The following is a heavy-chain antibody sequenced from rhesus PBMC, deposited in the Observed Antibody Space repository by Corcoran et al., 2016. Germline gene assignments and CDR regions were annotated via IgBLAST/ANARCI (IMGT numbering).Heavy chain of an antibody. J-gene: IGHJ4*01. CDR2: INGKSGST. CDR1: GDSFSSNW. CDR3: ARYFYGSGYFDY. D-gene: IGHD3-28*01. Sequence: QVQLQESGPGLVKPSETLSLTCVVSGDSFSSNWWSWIRQPPGKGLEWIGEINGKSGSTNYNPSLKSRLTISKDASKNQFSLKLSSVTAADTAVYYCARYFYGSGYFDYWGQGVLGTVSS. V-gene: IGHV4-80*01.